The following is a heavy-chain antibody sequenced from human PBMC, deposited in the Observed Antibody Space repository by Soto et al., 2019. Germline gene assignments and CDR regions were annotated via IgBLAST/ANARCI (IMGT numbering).Heavy chain of an antibody. CDR3: AREPFVLGYCSSTSCLRGGAFDI. D-gene: IGHD2-2*01. J-gene: IGHJ3*02. V-gene: IGHV1-18*01. CDR1: GVTFSSYA. CDR2: ISAYYGNT. Sequence: GASVKVSCKASGVTFSSYAISWVRQAPGQGLEWMGGISAYYGNTNYAQKLQGRVTMTTDTSTSTAYMELRSLRSDDTAVYYCAREPFVLGYCSSTSCLRGGAFDIWGQGTMVTVSS.